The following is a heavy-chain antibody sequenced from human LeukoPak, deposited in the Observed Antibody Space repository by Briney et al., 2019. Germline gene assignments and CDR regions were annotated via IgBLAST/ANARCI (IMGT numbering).Heavy chain of an antibody. CDR2: IKQDGSQE. V-gene: IGHV3-7*03. J-gene: IGHJ4*02. Sequence: PGGSLRLSCAASRFTLSTYWMSWVRQAPGKGLVWVAHIKQDGSQEYYVDSVKGRFTISRDNAKNSLYLQMNSLRVEDTAFYYCAKDNRRHYTSGPNPDSLHWGQGALVTVSS. CDR1: RFTLSTYW. D-gene: IGHD6-19*01. CDR3: AKDNRRHYTSGPNPDSLH.